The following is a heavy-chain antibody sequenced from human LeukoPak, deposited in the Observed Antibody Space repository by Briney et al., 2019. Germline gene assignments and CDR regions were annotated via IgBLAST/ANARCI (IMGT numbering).Heavy chain of an antibody. V-gene: IGHV4-34*01. J-gene: IGHJ6*03. CDR2: INHSGST. Sequence: ASETLSLTCAVYGGSFSGYYWSWIRQPPGKGLEWIGEINHSGSTNYNPSLKSRVTISVDTSKNRFSLKLSSVTAADTAVYYCARGRLKDYDFWSGYYTPTYYYYYMDVWGKGTTVAVSS. CDR3: ARGRLKDYDFWSGYYTPTYYYYYMDV. CDR1: GGSFSGYY. D-gene: IGHD3-3*01.